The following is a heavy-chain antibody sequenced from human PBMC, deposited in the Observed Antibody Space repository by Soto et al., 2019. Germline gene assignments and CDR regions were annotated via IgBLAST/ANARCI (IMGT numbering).Heavy chain of an antibody. D-gene: IGHD3-9*01. CDR3: ARHFPLDYDILTGYYGLLWGHYYYYYGMDV. CDR2: IDPSDSYT. Sequence: PGESLKISCKGSGYSFTSYLISWVRQMPGKGLEWMGRIDPSDSYTNYSPSFQGHVTISADKSISTAYLQWSSLKASDTAMYYCARHFPLDYDILTGYYGLLWGHYYYYYGMDVWGQGTTVTVSS. J-gene: IGHJ6*02. V-gene: IGHV5-10-1*01. CDR1: GYSFTSYL.